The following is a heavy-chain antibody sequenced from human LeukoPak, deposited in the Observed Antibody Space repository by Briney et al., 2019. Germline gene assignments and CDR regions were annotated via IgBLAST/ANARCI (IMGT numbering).Heavy chain of an antibody. CDR1: GFTFSTYS. J-gene: IGHJ4*02. D-gene: IGHD3-9*01. Sequence: GGSLRLSCAASGFTFSTYSMNWVRQAPGKGLEWGSSITGSSTSIYYSDPVKGRFTISRDNAKNSLYLQMNSLRAEDTAVYYCARTYYDILTGYNPYFDYWGQGTLVTVSS. V-gene: IGHV3-21*01. CDR3: ARTYYDILTGYNPYFDY. CDR2: ITGSSTSI.